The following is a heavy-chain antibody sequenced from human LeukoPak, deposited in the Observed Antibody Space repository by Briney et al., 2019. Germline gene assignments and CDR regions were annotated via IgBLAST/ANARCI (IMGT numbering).Heavy chain of an antibody. J-gene: IGHJ6*02. CDR3: ARDPPAINSYGYVKPMYYYYGMDV. CDR2: ISSSSSYI. D-gene: IGHD5-18*01. CDR1: GFTFSSYS. Sequence: PGGSLRLSCAASGFTFSSYSMNWVRQAPGKGLEWVSSISSSSSYIYYADSVKGRFTISRDNAKNSLYLQMNSLRAEDTAVYYCARDPPAINSYGYVKPMYYYYGMDVWGQGTTVTVSS. V-gene: IGHV3-21*01.